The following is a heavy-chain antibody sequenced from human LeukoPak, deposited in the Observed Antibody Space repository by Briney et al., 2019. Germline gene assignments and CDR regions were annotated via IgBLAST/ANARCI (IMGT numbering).Heavy chain of an antibody. CDR3: ARANHYYDSSGYLDY. J-gene: IGHJ4*02. CDR2: IYYSGKT. Sequence: SETLSLTCTVSGDSITSRNYLWGWIRQPPGKGLEYIASIYYSGKTYHNPSLRSRVTMSIDSSENQFSLKLSAVTAADTAVYYCARANHYYDSSGYLDYWGQGTLVTVSS. D-gene: IGHD3-22*01. CDR1: GDSITSRNYL. V-gene: IGHV4-39*01.